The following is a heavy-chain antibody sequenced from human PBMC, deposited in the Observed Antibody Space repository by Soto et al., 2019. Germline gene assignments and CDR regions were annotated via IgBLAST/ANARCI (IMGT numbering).Heavy chain of an antibody. CDR1: GFTFSSYS. CDR2: ISSSSSYI. Sequence: PGGSLRLSCAASGFTFSSYSMNWVRQAPGKGLEWVSSISSSSSYIYYAEKVKGRITISRDNAKNSLYLQMNSMRAEDTAVYYFARDHTSSDFWSGYPENFDYWGQGTLVTVSS. CDR3: ARDHTSSDFWSGYPENFDY. V-gene: IGHV3-21*01. J-gene: IGHJ4*02. D-gene: IGHD3-3*01.